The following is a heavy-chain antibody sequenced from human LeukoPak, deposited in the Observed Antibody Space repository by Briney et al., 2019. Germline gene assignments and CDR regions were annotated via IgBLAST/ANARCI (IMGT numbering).Heavy chain of an antibody. CDR2: IKHDGSEE. D-gene: IGHD5-12*01. CDR3: AREWDSGSSSIDY. V-gene: IGHV3-7*01. CDR1: GFTFSDYQ. J-gene: IGHJ4*02. Sequence: PGGSLRLACAAYGFTFSDYQMSWIRLAPGKGLEWVAYIKHDGSEESYVDSVKGRFTISRDNAKNSLYLQMNSLRAEDTAIYYCAREWDSGSSSIDYWGPGILVTVSS.